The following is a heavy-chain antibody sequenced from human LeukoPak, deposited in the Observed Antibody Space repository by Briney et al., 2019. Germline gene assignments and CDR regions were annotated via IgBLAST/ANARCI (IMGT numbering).Heavy chain of an antibody. V-gene: IGHV1-2*02. CDR2: INPNSGGT. Sequence: ASVKVSCKASGYTFTGYYMHWVRQAPGQGLEWMGWINPNSGGTNYAQKVQGRGTMTRDTSISTAYMELSRLRSDDTAVYYCASRGSYSQFDYWGQGTLVTVHS. J-gene: IGHJ4*02. CDR1: GYTFTGYY. CDR3: ASRGSYSQFDY. D-gene: IGHD1-26*01.